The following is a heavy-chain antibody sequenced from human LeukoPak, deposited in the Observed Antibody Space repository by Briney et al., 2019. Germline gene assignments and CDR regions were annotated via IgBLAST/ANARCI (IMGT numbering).Heavy chain of an antibody. V-gene: IGHV1-69*13. D-gene: IGHD2-8*01. CDR3: ARDLRMQNYYYGMDV. J-gene: IGHJ6*02. Sequence: SVKVSCKASGGTFSSYAISWVRQAPGQGLEWMGGIIPIFGTANYAQKFQGRVTITADESTSTAYMELSSLRSEDTAVYYCARDLRMQNYYYGMDVWGQGTTVTVSS. CDR2: IIPIFGTA. CDR1: GGTFSSYA.